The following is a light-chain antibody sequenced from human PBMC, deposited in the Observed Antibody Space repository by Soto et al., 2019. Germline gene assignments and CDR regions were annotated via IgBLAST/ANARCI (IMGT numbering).Light chain of an antibody. Sequence: ILMTQSPLSLPVTLGHPASISCSSSQSLVYSDGNTYLNWFQRRPGQSPRRLIYKVSDRDSGVPDRFRGSGSGTDFTLNISRVEAEDVGVYYCMQFTHWPWTFGQGTKVDIK. J-gene: IGKJ1*01. CDR2: KVS. CDR3: MQFTHWPWT. CDR1: QSLVYSDGNTY. V-gene: IGKV2-30*01.